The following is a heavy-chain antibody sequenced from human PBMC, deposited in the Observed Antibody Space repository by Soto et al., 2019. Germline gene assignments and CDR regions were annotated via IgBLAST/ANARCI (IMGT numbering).Heavy chain of an antibody. J-gene: IGHJ4*02. Sequence: QVQLVESGGGVVQPGRSLRLSCAASGFTFSSYGMHWVRQAPGKGLEWVAVISYDGSNKYYADSVKGRFTISRDNSKNTLYLQMNSLRAEDTAVYYCAKDPLAYCGGDCYFYFDYWGQGTLVTVSS. CDR1: GFTFSSYG. CDR2: ISYDGSNK. V-gene: IGHV3-30*18. CDR3: AKDPLAYCGGDCYFYFDY. D-gene: IGHD2-21*02.